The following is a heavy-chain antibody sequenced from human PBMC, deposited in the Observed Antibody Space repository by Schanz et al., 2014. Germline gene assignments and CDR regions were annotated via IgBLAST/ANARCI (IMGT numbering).Heavy chain of an antibody. CDR1: GFSFSSYS. V-gene: IGHV3-48*04. CDR2: IDGKSTTV. D-gene: IGHD3-9*01. CDR3: ARDSRPNYDFLTAYYSIDY. Sequence: EVQLLESGGGLIQRGESLRLSCSASGFSFSSYSMNWVRQAPGKGLEWLSYIDGKSTTVYYADSVKGRFTISRDNAKNTLYLQMNSLRAEDTAVYYCARDSRPNYDFLTAYYSIDYWGQGTLVTVSS. J-gene: IGHJ4*02.